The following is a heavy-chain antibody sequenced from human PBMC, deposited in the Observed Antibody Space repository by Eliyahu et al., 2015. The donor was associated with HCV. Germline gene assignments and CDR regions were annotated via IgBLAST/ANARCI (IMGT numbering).Heavy chain of an antibody. J-gene: IGHJ4*02. CDR3: ARDTLSGSGGNDY. V-gene: IGHV1-46*04. CDR2: INPSGGST. Sequence: QVQLVQSGXEVKKPGASVKVSCKASGYTFTSYYIHWVRQDPGQGLEWMGIINPSGGSTSYAQKLQGRVTMTRDTSTSTVYMELSSLRSEDTAVYYCARDTLSGSGGNDYWGQGTLVTVSS. CDR1: GYTFTSYY. D-gene: IGHD2-15*01.